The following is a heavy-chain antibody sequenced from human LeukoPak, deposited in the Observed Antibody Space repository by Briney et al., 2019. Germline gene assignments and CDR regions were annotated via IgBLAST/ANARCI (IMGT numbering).Heavy chain of an antibody. Sequence: PGRSPRLSCAASGFTFDDFAMQWVPHAPGKGLEGVSGISWNCDIKDYVDSVEGRFTVSRDNAEHSLYLQVKRLRCRDTAVYLCARELHGDLHAFDIWGQGTMVIVSS. D-gene: IGHD5-24*01. CDR3: ARELHGDLHAFDI. CDR1: GFTFDDFA. CDR2: ISWNCDIK. V-gene: IGHV3-9*01. J-gene: IGHJ3*02.